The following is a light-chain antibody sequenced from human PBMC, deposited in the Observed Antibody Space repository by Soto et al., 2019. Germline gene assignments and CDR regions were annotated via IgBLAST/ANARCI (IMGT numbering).Light chain of an antibody. J-gene: IGLJ1*01. CDR1: SSDVGDYNY. CDR3: SSYAVSNNLYV. CDR2: EVS. Sequence: LTQPPSASGSPGQSVTISCTGTSSDVGDYNYVSWYQQHPGRAPKLMIYEVSKRPSGVPDRFSGSKSGNTASLTVSGLQAEDESDYYCSSYAVSNNLYVFGTGTKVTVL. V-gene: IGLV2-8*01.